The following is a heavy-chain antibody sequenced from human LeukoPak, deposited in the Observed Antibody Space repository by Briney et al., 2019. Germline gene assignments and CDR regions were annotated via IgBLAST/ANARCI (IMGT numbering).Heavy chain of an antibody. J-gene: IGHJ4*02. Sequence: NPSETLSLTCTVSGGSISSSSYYWAWIRQPPGRGLEWIGSIYNSGSTYYNPSLKSRVTISVDTSKNQFSLKLSSVTAADTAVYFCARDPNSRDLKNDSWGQGTLVTVSS. V-gene: IGHV4-39*07. D-gene: IGHD3/OR15-3a*01. CDR2: IYNSGST. CDR1: GGSISSSSYY. CDR3: ARDPNSRDLKNDS.